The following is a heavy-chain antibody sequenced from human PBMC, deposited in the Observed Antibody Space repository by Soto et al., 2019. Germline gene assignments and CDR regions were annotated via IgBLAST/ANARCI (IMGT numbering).Heavy chain of an antibody. CDR1: GFTFSSYS. Sequence: GGSLRLSCAASGFTFSSYSMNWVRQAPGKGLEWVSSISSSSSYIYYADSVKGRFTISRDNAKNSLYLQMNSLRAEDTAVYYCARWAPMWEWLKYYYGMDVWGQGTTVTVSS. V-gene: IGHV3-21*01. CDR2: ISSSSSYI. D-gene: IGHD3-3*01. CDR3: ARWAPMWEWLKYYYGMDV. J-gene: IGHJ6*02.